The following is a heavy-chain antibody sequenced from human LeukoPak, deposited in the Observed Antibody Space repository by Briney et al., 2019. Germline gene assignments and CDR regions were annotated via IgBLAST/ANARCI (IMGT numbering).Heavy chain of an antibody. V-gene: IGHV4-59*08. D-gene: IGHD3-16*01. Sequence: SETLSLTCTVSGGSISSYYWSWIRQPPGKGLEWIGYIYYSGSTNYNPSLKSRVTISVDTSKNQFSLKLSSVTAADTAVYYCAAWGLAPYWGQGTLVTVSS. J-gene: IGHJ4*02. CDR3: AAWGLAPY. CDR1: GGSISSYY. CDR2: IYYSGST.